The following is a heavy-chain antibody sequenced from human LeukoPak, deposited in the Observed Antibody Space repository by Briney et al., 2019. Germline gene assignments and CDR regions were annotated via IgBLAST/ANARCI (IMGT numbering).Heavy chain of an antibody. Sequence: SCKASGGTFSSYAMSWVRQAPGKGLEWVSAMSSSDDGRYYAASVRGRFTISRDTSRSTLYLQMNSLRAEDAAVYYCAKAPVTSCRGALCYPFDYWGQGTLVTVSS. CDR3: AKAPVTSCRGALCYPFDY. V-gene: IGHV3-23*01. CDR2: MSSSDDGR. CDR1: GGTFSSYA. D-gene: IGHD2-15*01. J-gene: IGHJ4*02.